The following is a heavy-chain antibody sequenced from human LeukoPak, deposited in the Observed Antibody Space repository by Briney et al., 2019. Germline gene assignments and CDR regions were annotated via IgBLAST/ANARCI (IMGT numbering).Heavy chain of an antibody. J-gene: IGHJ6*03. CDR2: IYYSGST. D-gene: IGHD2-2*01. CDR3: AVGSASAYYYYYYMDV. CDR1: GGSISSYY. Sequence: SETLSLTCTVSGGSISSYYWSWIRQPPGKGLEWIGYIYYSGSTNYNPSLKSRVTISVDTSKNQFSLKLSSVTAADTAVYYCAVGSASAYYYYYYMDVWGKGTTVTVSS. V-gene: IGHV4-59*01.